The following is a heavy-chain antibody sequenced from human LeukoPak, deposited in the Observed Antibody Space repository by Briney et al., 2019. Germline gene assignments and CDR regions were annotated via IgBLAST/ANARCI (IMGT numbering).Heavy chain of an antibody. CDR2: VFYDGSNK. Sequence: PGGSLRLSCSASGFTFSAYTMHWVRQAPGKGLEWVAIVFYDGSNKYYADSVKGRFTISRDNSKNTLYLQMNSLRAEDTAVYYCAGPTIIAARWVDYWGQGTLVTVSS. CDR3: AGPTIIAARWVDY. D-gene: IGHD6-6*01. CDR1: GFTFSAYT. V-gene: IGHV3-30-3*01. J-gene: IGHJ4*02.